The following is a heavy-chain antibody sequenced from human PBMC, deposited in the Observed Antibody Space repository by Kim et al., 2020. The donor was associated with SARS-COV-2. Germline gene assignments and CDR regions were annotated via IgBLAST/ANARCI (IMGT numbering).Heavy chain of an antibody. CDR3: ARGDSSGYKYYYYYGMDV. D-gene: IGHD3-22*01. V-gene: IGHV3-48*03. Sequence: KGRFTISRDNAKNSLYLQMNSLRAEDTAVYYCARGDSSGYKYYYYYGMDVWGQGTTVTVSS. J-gene: IGHJ6*02.